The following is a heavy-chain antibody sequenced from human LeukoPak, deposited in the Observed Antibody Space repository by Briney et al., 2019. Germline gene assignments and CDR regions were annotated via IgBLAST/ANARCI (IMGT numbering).Heavy chain of an antibody. V-gene: IGHV4-34*01. CDR1: GGSFSGYY. Sequence: SETLSLTCAVYGGSFSGYYWRWIRQPPGKVLAWIGEINHSGSTNYNPSLKSRVTISVDTSKNQFSLKLSSVTAADTAVYYCARGHISRTRGWEEAGSGFDNWGQGTLVTVSS. CDR2: INHSGST. J-gene: IGHJ4*02. CDR3: ARGHISRTRGWEEAGSGFDN. D-gene: IGHD2-15*01.